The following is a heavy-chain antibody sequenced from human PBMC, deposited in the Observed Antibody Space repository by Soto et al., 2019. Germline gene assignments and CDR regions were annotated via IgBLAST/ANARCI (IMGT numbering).Heavy chain of an antibody. CDR1: GGSINSYY. V-gene: IGHV4-59*01. Sequence: SETLSLTCTVSGGSINSYYWSWIRQPPGKGLEWIGYISYSGSTKYNPSLKSRLTISLDTSKNQFSLKLTSVTATDTAVSYCARLNNIYGEYSLDYWGPATLVTVSS. D-gene: IGHD4-17*01. CDR2: ISYSGST. J-gene: IGHJ4*02. CDR3: ARLNNIYGEYSLDY.